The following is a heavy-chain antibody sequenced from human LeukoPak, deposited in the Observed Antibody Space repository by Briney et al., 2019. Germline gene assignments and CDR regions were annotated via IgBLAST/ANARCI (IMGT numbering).Heavy chain of an antibody. CDR3: ASVLRYFDWSFDY. CDR1: GFTFSSYW. J-gene: IGHJ4*02. D-gene: IGHD3-9*01. CDR2: IKQDGSEK. Sequence: GSLRLSCAASGFTFSSYWMSWVRQAPGKGLEWVANIKQDGSEKYYADSVKGRFTISRDNAKNSLYLQMNSLRAEDTAVYYCASVLRYFDWSFDYWGQGTLVTVSS. V-gene: IGHV3-7*01.